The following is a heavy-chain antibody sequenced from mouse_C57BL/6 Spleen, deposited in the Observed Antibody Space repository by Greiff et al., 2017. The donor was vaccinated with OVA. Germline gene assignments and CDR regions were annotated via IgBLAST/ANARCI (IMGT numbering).Heavy chain of an antibody. V-gene: IGHV1-69*01. CDR3: ARSGGDAEYYFDY. CDR2: IDPSDSST. J-gene: IGHJ2*01. CDR1: GYTFTSYW. Sequence: VQLQQPGAELVMPGASVKLSCKASGYTFTSYWMHWVKQRPGQGLEWIGEIDPSDSSTNYNQKFKGKSTLTVDKSSSTAYMQLSSLTSEDSAVYYCARSGGDAEYYFDYWGQGTTLTVSS. D-gene: IGHD2-13*01.